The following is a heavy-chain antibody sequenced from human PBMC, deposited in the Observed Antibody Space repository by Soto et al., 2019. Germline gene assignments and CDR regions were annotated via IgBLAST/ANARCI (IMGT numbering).Heavy chain of an antibody. CDR2: ISYEGSIK. V-gene: IGHV3-30*03. Sequence: GGSLRLSCAASGFTFSDYGMHWVRQAPGKGLEWVAVISYEGSIKYYADSVKGRFTISRDNSKNTLYLQMNSLRAEDTAVHYCARYCSSTNCYGDYSFDIWGQGTMVTVSS. CDR3: ARYCSSTNCYGDYSFDI. CDR1: GFTFSDYG. D-gene: IGHD2-2*01. J-gene: IGHJ3*02.